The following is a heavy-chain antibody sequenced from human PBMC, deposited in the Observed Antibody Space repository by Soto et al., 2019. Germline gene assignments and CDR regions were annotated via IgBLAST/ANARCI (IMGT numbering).Heavy chain of an antibody. D-gene: IGHD6-13*01. CDR2: IYHSGST. CDR1: GDSISSSNW. Sequence: QVQLQESGPGLVKPSGTLSLTCAVSGDSISSSNWWSWVRQPPGKGLEWIGEIYHSGSTNYNPSLNSRVIISVDKAKNQCALKRSSVTAADTAVYYCARGESQQQRDYWGQGTLVTVSS. J-gene: IGHJ4*02. CDR3: ARGESQQQRDY. V-gene: IGHV4-4*02.